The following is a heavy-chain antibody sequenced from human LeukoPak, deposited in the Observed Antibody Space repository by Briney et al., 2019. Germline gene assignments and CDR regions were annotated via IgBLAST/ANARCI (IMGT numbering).Heavy chain of an antibody. CDR3: ARDSVVDTSDDAFDI. CDR1: GFTVSSNY. D-gene: IGHD2-15*01. J-gene: IGHJ3*02. Sequence: GGSLRLSCAASGFTVSSNYMSWVRQAPGKGLEWVSVIYSGGSTYYADSVKGRFTISRDNSKNTLYLQMNSLRAEDTAVYYCARDSVVDTSDDAFDISGQGTMVTVSS. CDR2: IYSGGST. V-gene: IGHV3-66*02.